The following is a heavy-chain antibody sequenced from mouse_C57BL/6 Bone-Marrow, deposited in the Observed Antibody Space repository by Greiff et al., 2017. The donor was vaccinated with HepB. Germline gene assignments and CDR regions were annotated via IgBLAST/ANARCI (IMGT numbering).Heavy chain of an antibody. Sequence: QVQLKESGPGLVQPSQSLSITCTVSGFSLTSYGVHWVRQSPGKGLEWLGVIWSGGSTDYNAAFISRLSISKDNFKSQVFFKMNSLQADDTAIYYCARNYGYETLSAYWGQGTLVTVSA. CDR2: IWSGGST. CDR3: ARNYGYETLSAY. J-gene: IGHJ3*01. D-gene: IGHD2-2*01. V-gene: IGHV2-2*01. CDR1: GFSLTSYG.